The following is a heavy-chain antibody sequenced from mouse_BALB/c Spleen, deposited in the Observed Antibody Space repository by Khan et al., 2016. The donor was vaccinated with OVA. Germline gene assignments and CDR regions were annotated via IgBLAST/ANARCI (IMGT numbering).Heavy chain of an antibody. D-gene: IGHD2-1*01. CDR3: ARYPYGNFPY. CDR2: ISSDGDYT. CDR1: GFTFSTFA. J-gene: IGHJ3*01. Sequence: EVQLVESGGGLVKPGGSLKLSCAASGFTFSTFAMSWVRQTPEKRLEWVATISSDGDYTYYPDNVSGYFTISRDNAKNTPYLQMISLRSEDTAMYYCARYPYGNFPYWGQGTMVTVSA. V-gene: IGHV5-9-3*01.